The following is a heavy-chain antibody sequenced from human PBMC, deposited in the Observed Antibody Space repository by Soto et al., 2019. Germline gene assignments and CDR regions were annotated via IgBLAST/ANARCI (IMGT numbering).Heavy chain of an antibody. J-gene: IGHJ4*02. CDR2: MNPNSGNT. CDR3: AREGSYHYFDF. D-gene: IGHD1-26*01. Sequence: ASVKVSCKASGYTFTSYDINWVRQATGQGLEWMGWMNPNSGNTGYTQKFQGRVTMTRNTSISTAYMEPSSLRSEDTAVYYCAREGSYHYFDFWGQGTLVTVSS. V-gene: IGHV1-8*01. CDR1: GYTFTSYD.